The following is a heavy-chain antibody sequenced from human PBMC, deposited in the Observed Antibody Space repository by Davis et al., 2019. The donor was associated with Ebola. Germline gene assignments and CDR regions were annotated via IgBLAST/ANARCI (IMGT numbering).Heavy chain of an antibody. D-gene: IGHD2-2*01. V-gene: IGHV4-59*12. J-gene: IGHJ6*02. CDR2: IYYSGST. Sequence: MPSETLSLTCTVSGGSISSYYWSWIRQPPGKRLEWIGYIYYSGSTNYNPSLKSRVTISVDTSKNQFSLKLSSVTAADTAVYYCARDESCSSTSCFYYYYYGMDVWGQGTTVTVSS. CDR1: GGSISSYY. CDR3: ARDESCSSTSCFYYYYYGMDV.